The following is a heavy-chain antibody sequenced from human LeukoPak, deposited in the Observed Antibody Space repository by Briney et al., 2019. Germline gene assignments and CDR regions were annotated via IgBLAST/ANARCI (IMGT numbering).Heavy chain of an antibody. J-gene: IGHJ3*02. Sequence: ASVKVSCKASGYSFTGYYMHWVRQAPGQGLEWMGWINPYSGGTNYAQKFQGRVTMTRDTSISTAYMELSSLRSEDTAVYYCATDRYSGSYDLAFDIWGQGTMVTVSS. D-gene: IGHD1-26*01. CDR1: GYSFTGYY. CDR2: INPYSGGT. V-gene: IGHV1-2*02. CDR3: ATDRYSGSYDLAFDI.